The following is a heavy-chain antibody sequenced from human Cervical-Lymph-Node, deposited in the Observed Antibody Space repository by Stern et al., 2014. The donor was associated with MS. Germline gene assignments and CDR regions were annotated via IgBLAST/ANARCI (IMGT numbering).Heavy chain of an antibody. Sequence: VQLVESGSELKKPGASVKVSCKASGYSFTSYSMNWVRQAPGQGLEWMGWINTNTGNPTYAQGFTGRFVFSLDTSVSTAYLQISSLKAEDTAVYYCARGHSITLFGVLIIYAMDVWGQGTTVTVSS. CDR1: GYSFTSYS. V-gene: IGHV7-4-1*02. CDR3: ARGHSITLFGVLIIYAMDV. CDR2: INTNTGNP. D-gene: IGHD3-3*01. J-gene: IGHJ6*02.